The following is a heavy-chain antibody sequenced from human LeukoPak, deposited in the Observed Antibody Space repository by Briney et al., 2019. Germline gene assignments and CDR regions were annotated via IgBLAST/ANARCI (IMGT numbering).Heavy chain of an antibody. CDR1: GFTFSSYW. J-gene: IGHJ6*03. CDR3: ATAGYCSSTSCYRDYYYYMDV. CDR2: ITSDGSAT. V-gene: IGHV3-74*01. Sequence: GGSLRLSCAVSGFTFSSYWMHWVRQGPGKGLAWVSRITSDGSATDYADSVKGRFTISRDNAKNTLYLHMDSLRAEDTAVYYCATAGYCSSTSCYRDYYYYMDVWGKGTTVTVSS. D-gene: IGHD2-2*01.